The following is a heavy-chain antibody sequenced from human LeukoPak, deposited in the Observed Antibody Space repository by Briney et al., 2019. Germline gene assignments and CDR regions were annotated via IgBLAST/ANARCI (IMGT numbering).Heavy chain of an antibody. CDR3: ARTRVAAMFYDAFDI. D-gene: IGHD2-15*01. V-gene: IGHV3-13*01. J-gene: IGHJ3*02. CDR2: IGTAGDT. CDR1: GFTFSDYD. Sequence: PGGSLRLSCAASGFTFSDYDIHWVRQPTGKGLEWVSSIGTAGDTYYPGSVKGRFTISRENAKNSLYLQMNSLRVEDTAVYYCARTRVAAMFYDAFDIWGQGTMVTVSP.